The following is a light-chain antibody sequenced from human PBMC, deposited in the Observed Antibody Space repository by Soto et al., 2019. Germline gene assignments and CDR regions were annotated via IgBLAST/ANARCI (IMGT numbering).Light chain of an antibody. V-gene: IGLV2-11*01. CDR3: CSYAGSVV. J-gene: IGLJ2*01. Sequence: QSALTQPRSVSGSPGQSVTISCTGTSSDVGGYNYVSWYQQHPGKAPKLMIYDVSKRPSGVPDRFSGSKSGNTASLTISGLQAEDEADYYCCSYAGSVVFGGATKLTVL. CDR2: DVS. CDR1: SSDVGGYNY.